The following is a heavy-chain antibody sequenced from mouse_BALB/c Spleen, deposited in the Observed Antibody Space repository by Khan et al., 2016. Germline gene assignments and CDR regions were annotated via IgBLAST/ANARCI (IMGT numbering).Heavy chain of an antibody. D-gene: IGHD2-10*01. CDR2: INPSTGYT. J-gene: IGHJ3*01. V-gene: IGHV1-7*01. CDR1: GYTFTSYW. Sequence: QVQLQQSGAELAKPGASVKMSCKASGYTFTSYWMHWVKQRPGQGLEWIGYINPSTGYTEYNQKFKDKATLTADKSSSTAYMQLSSLTSEDSTVYYCARWAYYGNYLFAYLGQGTLVTVSA. CDR3: ARWAYYGNYLFAY.